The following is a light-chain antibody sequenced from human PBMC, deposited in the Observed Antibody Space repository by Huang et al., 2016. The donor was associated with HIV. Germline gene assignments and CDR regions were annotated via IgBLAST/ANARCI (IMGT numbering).Light chain of an antibody. CDR3: QQRSNRTPTT. CDR2: DAS. J-gene: IGKJ1*01. Sequence: EIILTQSPATLSLSPGERVTLSCRASQSVGSYLAWYQQKPGQAPRLLIYDASNRSTGIPARFSGGGSGTDFTLTIRGLEPEDFAVYFCQQRSNRTPTTFGQGTKVE. CDR1: QSVGSY. V-gene: IGKV3-11*01.